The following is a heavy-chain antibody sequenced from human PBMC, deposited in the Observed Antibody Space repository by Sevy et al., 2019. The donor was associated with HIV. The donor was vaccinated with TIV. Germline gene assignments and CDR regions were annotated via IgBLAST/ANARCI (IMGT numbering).Heavy chain of an antibody. Sequence: GGSLRLSCSASGFTFSNHWMHWVRQVPGKGLVWVSYINSDGITTTYADSVKGRFTISRDNAKNTLYLQMNSLGAEDTAVYYCARDTSYSTSSWGQGTLVTVSS. V-gene: IGHV3-74*01. CDR2: INSDGITT. D-gene: IGHD2-2*01. CDR3: ARDTSYSTSS. J-gene: IGHJ4*02. CDR1: GFTFSNHW.